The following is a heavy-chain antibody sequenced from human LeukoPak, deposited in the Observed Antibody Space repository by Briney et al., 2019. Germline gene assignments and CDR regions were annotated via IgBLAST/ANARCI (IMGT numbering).Heavy chain of an antibody. V-gene: IGHV5-51*01. CDR2: IYLGDTET. CDR3: ARHPSYTRGWPLDY. J-gene: IGHJ4*02. D-gene: IGHD6-19*01. CDR1: GDRFTSHW. Sequence: GESLKISCKGSGDRFTSHWIGWVRQMPGKGLEWIGIIYLGDTETRYSPSFQGQVIISADKSITTAYLQWSSVKASDTAIYYCARHPSYTRGWPLDYWGQGTLVTVSS.